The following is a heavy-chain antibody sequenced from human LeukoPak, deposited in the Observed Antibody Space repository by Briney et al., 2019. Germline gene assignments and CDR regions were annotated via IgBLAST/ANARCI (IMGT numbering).Heavy chain of an antibody. CDR3: AILPATDTYYYDNSGYYRHGVY. CDR1: GGFISSGNYY. V-gene: IGHV4-39*07. CDR2: IYYTGST. J-gene: IGHJ4*02. Sequence: PSETLSLTCTVSGGFISSGNYYWGWIRQPPGKGLEWIGSIYYTGSTYYNPSLKSRVTMSVDTSKNQFSLKLRFATAADTAVYYRAILPATDTYYYDNSGYYRHGVYWGLGTLVTVSS. D-gene: IGHD3-22*01.